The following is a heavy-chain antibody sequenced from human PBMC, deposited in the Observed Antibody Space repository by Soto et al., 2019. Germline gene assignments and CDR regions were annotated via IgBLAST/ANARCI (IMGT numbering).Heavy chain of an antibody. J-gene: IGHJ5*02. V-gene: IGHV3-30*18. CDR2: ISHDGSKT. Sequence: PGGSLRLSCAASGFTFNSYGIHWVRQAPGKGLEWVAVISHDGSKTNYADSVKGRVTISRDNSKDTVYLQMNSLRAEDTAVYYCAKDTNSGSYYVWFDPWGQGTLVTVSS. CDR1: GFTFNSYG. CDR3: AKDTNSGSYYVWFDP. D-gene: IGHD1-26*01.